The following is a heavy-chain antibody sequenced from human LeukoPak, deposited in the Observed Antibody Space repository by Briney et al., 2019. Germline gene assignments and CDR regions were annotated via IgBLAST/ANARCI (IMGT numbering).Heavy chain of an antibody. V-gene: IGHV4-39*07. CDR3: AKDRYSYGLDAFDI. Sequence: SETLSLTCSVSGASISSGSNYWGWIRQPPGKTLEWIGSIYSSGSTYYNPSLKSRVIIIIDTPKNHFSLTLSSVTAADTAVYYCAKDRYSYGLDAFDIWGQGTMVTVSS. CDR2: IYSSGST. J-gene: IGHJ3*02. CDR1: GASISSGSNY. D-gene: IGHD5-18*01.